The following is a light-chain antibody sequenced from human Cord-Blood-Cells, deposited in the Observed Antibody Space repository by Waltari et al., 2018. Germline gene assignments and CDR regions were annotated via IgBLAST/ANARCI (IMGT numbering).Light chain of an antibody. V-gene: IGLV2-14*03. CDR2: DVS. CDR1: SSDFGGYNY. Sequence: QSALTQPASVSGSPGQSITISCTGTSSDFGGYNYVSWYQQHPGKAPQFMIYDVSNPPSGVSNRFSGSKSGNTASLTISGLQAEDEADYYRSSYTGSSTRVFGGGTKLTVL. J-gene: IGLJ3*02. CDR3: SSYTGSSTRV.